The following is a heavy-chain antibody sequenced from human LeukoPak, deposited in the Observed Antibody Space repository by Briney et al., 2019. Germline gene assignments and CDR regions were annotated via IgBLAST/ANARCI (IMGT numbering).Heavy chain of an antibody. CDR3: ARDYGAPSGSYGWFDP. V-gene: IGHV6-1*01. CDR1: GDSVSSNSAA. Sequence: SQTLSLTCAISGDSVSSNSAAWSWIRQSPSRGLEWLGRTYYRSTWLNEYAVSVKSRITINPDTSKNQFSLQLNSVTPEDTAVYYCARDYGAPSGSYGWFDPWGQGTLVTVSS. J-gene: IGHJ5*02. CDR2: TYYRSTWLN. D-gene: IGHD1-26*01.